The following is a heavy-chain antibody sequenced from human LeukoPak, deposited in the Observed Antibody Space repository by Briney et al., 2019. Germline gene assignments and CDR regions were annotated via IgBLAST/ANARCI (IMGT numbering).Heavy chain of an antibody. V-gene: IGHV3-30-3*01. Sequence: PGGSLRLSCAASGFTFSSYAMHWVRQAPGKGLEWVAVISYDGSNKYYADSVKGRFTISRDNSKNTLYLQMNSLRAEDTAVYYCARAPAATPDYYYYGMDVGGQGPTVTVSS. CDR2: ISYDGSNK. J-gene: IGHJ6*02. CDR3: ARAPAATPDYYYYGMDV. D-gene: IGHD2-2*01. CDR1: GFTFSSYA.